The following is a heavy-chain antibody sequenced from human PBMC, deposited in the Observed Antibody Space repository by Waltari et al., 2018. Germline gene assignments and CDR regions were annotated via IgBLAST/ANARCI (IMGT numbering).Heavy chain of an antibody. D-gene: IGHD6-25*01. CDR3: VLYSSGCLGDC. J-gene: IGHJ4*02. CDR1: GFTFSRYW. V-gene: IGHV3-74*03. Sequence: EVQLVESGGGLVQHGGSLRLSCAASGFTFSRYWMHWVRQAPGKWLVYVSHINIDCSITKYADSVKGRFTISRNMSKNTLFLRMNGLRADDSAVDYFVLYSSGCLGDCWGQGTLVTVSS. CDR2: INIDCSIT.